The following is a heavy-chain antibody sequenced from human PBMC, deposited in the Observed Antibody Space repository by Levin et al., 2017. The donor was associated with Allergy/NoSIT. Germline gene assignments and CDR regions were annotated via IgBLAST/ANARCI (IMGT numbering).Heavy chain of an antibody. J-gene: IGHJ4*02. Sequence: GESLKISCKGSGYSFTSYWIGWVRQMPGKGLEWMGIIYPGDSDTRYSPSFQGQVTISADKSISTAYLQWSSLKASDTAMYYCARHAKTDGYTQRPPLDYWGQGTLVTVSS. CDR2: IYPGDSDT. CDR1: GYSFTSYW. D-gene: IGHD5-24*01. CDR3: ARHAKTDGYTQRPPLDY. V-gene: IGHV5-51*01.